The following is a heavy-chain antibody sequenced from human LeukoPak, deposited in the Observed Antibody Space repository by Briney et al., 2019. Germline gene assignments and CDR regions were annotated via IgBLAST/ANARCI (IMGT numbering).Heavy chain of an antibody. CDR3: AKLAKYFYGSETYYFFEH. CDR1: GFTFSSYE. V-gene: IGHV3-48*03. D-gene: IGHD3-10*01. J-gene: IGHJ4*02. Sequence: GGSLRLSCAASGFTFSSYEMNWVRQAPGKGLEWVSYISSSGSTIYYADSVKGRFTISRDNAKNSLYLQMNTLRVEDTAVYYCAKLAKYFYGSETYYFFEHWGQGTPVTASS. CDR2: ISSSGSTI.